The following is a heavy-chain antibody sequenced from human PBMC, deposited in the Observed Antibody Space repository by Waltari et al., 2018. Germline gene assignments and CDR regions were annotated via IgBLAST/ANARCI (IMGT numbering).Heavy chain of an antibody. CDR3: ARDHRNVLLWFGELYY. V-gene: IGHV1-2*02. D-gene: IGHD3-10*01. J-gene: IGHJ4*02. CDR2: VNPNSGGT. CDR1: GYTFTGYY. Sequence: QVQLVQSGAEVKKPGASVKVSCTASGYTFTGYYMHWLRQAPGQGLEWMGWVNPNSGGTNYAQKFQGRVTMTRDTSISTAYMELSRLRSDDTAVYYCARDHRNVLLWFGELYYWGQGTLVTVSS.